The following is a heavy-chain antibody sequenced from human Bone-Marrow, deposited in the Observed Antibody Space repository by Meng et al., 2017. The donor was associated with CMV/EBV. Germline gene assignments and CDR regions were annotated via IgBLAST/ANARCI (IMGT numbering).Heavy chain of an antibody. V-gene: IGHV1-8*01. CDR1: GYTFTSYD. CDR3: VGGRYSYGH. D-gene: IGHD5-18*01. J-gene: IGHJ4*02. CDR2: MNPTSGNT. Sequence: KVYCKASGYTFTSYDINWVRQATGQGLEWMGWMNPTSGNTGYAQKFQGRVTMTRNTSISTAYMELSSLRSEDTAVYYCVGGRYSYGHWGQGTLVTVSS.